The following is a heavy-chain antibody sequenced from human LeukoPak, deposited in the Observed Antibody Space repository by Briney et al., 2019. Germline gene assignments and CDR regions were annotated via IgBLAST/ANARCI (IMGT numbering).Heavy chain of an antibody. CDR1: AFIFSGHW. V-gene: IGHV3-7*03. CDR2: IKEDGSER. D-gene: IGHD6-19*01. J-gene: IGHJ4*02. Sequence: GGSLRLSCEGSAFIFSGHWMNWVRQTPGKGLEWVASIKEDGSERQYVDSVKGRFTISRDNAKNSLYLQMNSLRVEDTAFYYCAKDNRRHYTSGPNPDSLHWGQGALVTVSS. CDR3: AKDNRRHYTSGPNPDSLH.